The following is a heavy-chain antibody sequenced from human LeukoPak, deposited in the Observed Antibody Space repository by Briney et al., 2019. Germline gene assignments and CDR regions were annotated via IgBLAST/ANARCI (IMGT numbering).Heavy chain of an antibody. Sequence: SETLSLTCNVSGASTSSNYWSWIRQHPERGLEWIGYHYYSGNTYYNPSLKSRVSISVDTSKNQLSLTLTSVTAADTAVYYCARGHRTSSAYHCNAMDVWGQGTTVTVSS. CDR1: GASTSSNY. CDR2: HYYSGNT. J-gene: IGHJ6*02. CDR3: ARGHRTSSAYHCNAMDV. D-gene: IGHD2-8*01. V-gene: IGHV4-59*06.